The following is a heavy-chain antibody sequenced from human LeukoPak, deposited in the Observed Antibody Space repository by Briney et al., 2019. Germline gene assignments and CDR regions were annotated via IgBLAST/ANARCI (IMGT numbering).Heavy chain of an antibody. Sequence: SVKVSCKASGGTFSSYAISWVRQAPGQGLEWMGGIIPIFGTANYAQKFQGRVTITTDESTSTAYMELSSLRSEDTAVYYCASLTQEYSSSAYYYMDVWGKGTTLTVSS. D-gene: IGHD6-13*01. CDR2: IIPIFGTA. J-gene: IGHJ6*03. CDR1: GGTFSSYA. V-gene: IGHV1-69*05. CDR3: ASLTQEYSSSAYYYMDV.